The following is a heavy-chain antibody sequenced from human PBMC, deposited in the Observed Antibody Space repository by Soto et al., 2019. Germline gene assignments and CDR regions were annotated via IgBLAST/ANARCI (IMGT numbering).Heavy chain of an antibody. Sequence: QVQLVQSGAEVKKPGASVKVSCKASGYTFTSYGISWVRQAPGQGLEWMGWISAYNGNTNYAQKLQGRVTMTTDTXTXXADMELRSLRSDDTAVYYCASRPRSWFGESHAFDIWGQGTMVTVSS. V-gene: IGHV1-18*01. CDR1: GYTFTSYG. CDR2: ISAYNGNT. CDR3: ASRPRSWFGESHAFDI. D-gene: IGHD3-10*01. J-gene: IGHJ3*02.